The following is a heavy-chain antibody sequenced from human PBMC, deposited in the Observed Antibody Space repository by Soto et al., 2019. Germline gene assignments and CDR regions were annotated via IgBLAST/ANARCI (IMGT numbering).Heavy chain of an antibody. CDR2: LYSSDST. J-gene: IGHJ3*01. Sequence: EVQLVESGGGLIQPGGSLRLSCAASGFTFTGNDMNWVRQAPGKGLEWVSLLYSSDSTYYADSVKGRFTISGDNSNNTLYLQMSSLRAEDTAVYYCAARPLLPGAPWGQGTMVTVSS. CDR1: GFTFTGND. V-gene: IGHV3-53*01. CDR3: AARPLLPGAP. D-gene: IGHD3-22*01.